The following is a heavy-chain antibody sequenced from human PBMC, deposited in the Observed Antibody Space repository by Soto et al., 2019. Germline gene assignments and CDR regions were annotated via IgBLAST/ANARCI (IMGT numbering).Heavy chain of an antibody. CDR2: ISGSGGST. D-gene: IGHD6-6*01. J-gene: IGHJ6*02. V-gene: IGHV3-23*01. CDR3: EKGYGSSSMDV. CDR1: GFTFSSYA. Sequence: LRLSCAASGFTFSSYAMSWVRQAPGKGVEWVSAISGSGGSTDYADSPTRRLTISRDNTKITLNPHMNSLRAQTTAVYYGEKGYGSSSMDVWGQGTTVTVSS.